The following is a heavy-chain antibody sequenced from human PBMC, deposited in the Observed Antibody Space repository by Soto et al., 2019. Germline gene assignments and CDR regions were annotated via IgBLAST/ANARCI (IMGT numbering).Heavy chain of an antibody. V-gene: IGHV3-48*01. D-gene: IGHD4-17*01. Sequence: EVLLEESGGGLVQPGGSLRLSCAASGFSFISYSMNWVRKTPGKGREWISYISSSGSTIYYADSVKGRFTISRDSAKNSLYLQMNSLRVEDTAVYYCARDLGGGYGDYPFGYWGQGTLVTVSS. CDR1: GFSFISYS. CDR3: ARDLGGGYGDYPFGY. J-gene: IGHJ4*02. CDR2: ISSSGSTI.